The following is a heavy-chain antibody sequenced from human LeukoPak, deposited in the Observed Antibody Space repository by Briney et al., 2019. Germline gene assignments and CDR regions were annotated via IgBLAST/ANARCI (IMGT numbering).Heavy chain of an antibody. V-gene: IGHV5-51*01. J-gene: IGHJ2*01. CDR2: IYPGDSDT. D-gene: IGHD6-19*01. Sequence: HGESLKISCKGSGYSFTSYWIGWVRQMPGKGLEWMGIIYPGDSDTRYSPSFQGQVTISADKSISTAYLQWSSLKASDTAMYYCARRDSSGWSHSWYFDLWGRGTLVTVSS. CDR1: GYSFTSYW. CDR3: ARRDSSGWSHSWYFDL.